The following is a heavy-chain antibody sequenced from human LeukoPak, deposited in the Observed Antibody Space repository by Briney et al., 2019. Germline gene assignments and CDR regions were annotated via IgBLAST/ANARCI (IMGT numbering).Heavy chain of an antibody. V-gene: IGHV4-34*01. CDR1: GGSFSGYY. CDR2: INHSGST. D-gene: IGHD3-22*01. CDR3: ARHAAITMIGVFGTPPPRTNFDY. Sequence: PSETLSLTCAVYGGSFSGYYWSWIRQPPGKGLDWIGEINHSGSTNYNPSLKSRVTISVDTSKNQFSLKLSSVTAADTALKYWARHAAITMIGVFGTPPPRTNFDYWGQGTLVTVSS. J-gene: IGHJ4*02.